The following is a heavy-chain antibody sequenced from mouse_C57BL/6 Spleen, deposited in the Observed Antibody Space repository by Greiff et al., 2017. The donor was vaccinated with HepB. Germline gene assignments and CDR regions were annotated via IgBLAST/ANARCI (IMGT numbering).Heavy chain of an antibody. Sequence: VQLQQSGPELVKLGASVKIPCKASGYTFTDYNMDWVKQSHGKSLEWIGDINPNNGGTIYNQKFKGKATLTVDKSSSTAYMELRSLTSEDTAVYYCARGPHYFDYWGQGTTLTVSS. CDR3: ARGPHYFDY. J-gene: IGHJ2*01. CDR1: GYTFTDYN. CDR2: INPNNGGT. V-gene: IGHV1-18*01.